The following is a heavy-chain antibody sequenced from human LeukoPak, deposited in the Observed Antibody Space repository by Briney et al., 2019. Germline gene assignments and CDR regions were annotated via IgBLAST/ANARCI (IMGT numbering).Heavy chain of an antibody. D-gene: IGHD5-24*01. CDR3: AKGRDGYNSYGY. Sequence: GGSLRLSCAASGFTFSTFAMSWVRQVPGKGLEWVSAISGSGTGTYYADSVKGRFTISRDNSKNTLYLQMNSLRAEDTAVYYCAKGRDGYNSYGYWGQGTLVTVSS. CDR2: ISGSGTGT. V-gene: IGHV3-23*01. CDR1: GFTFSTFA. J-gene: IGHJ4*02.